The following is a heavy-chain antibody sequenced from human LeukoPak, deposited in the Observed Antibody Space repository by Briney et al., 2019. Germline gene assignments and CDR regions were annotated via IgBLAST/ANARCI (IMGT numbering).Heavy chain of an antibody. CDR2: VYSTGRT. J-gene: IGHJ4*02. D-gene: IGHD3-10*01. CDR3: ARAPARGLYYFDH. Sequence: SETLSLTCSVSDSIGSYYWSWIRQPAGKGLEWIGRVYSTGRTSSNPSLQSRVTLSVDTSKNRFSLTLSSVTAADTAVYYCARAPARGLYYFDHWGQGAQVIVSS. V-gene: IGHV4-4*07. CDR1: DSIGSYY.